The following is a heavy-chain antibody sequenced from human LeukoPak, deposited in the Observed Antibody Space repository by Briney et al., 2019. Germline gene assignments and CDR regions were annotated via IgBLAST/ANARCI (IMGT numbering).Heavy chain of an antibody. J-gene: IGHJ4*02. Sequence: ASVKVSCKASGGTFSSYAISWVRQAPGQGLEWMGGIIPIFGTANYAQKFQGRVTITTDESTGTAYMELSNLRSEDTAVYYCAREGGEKYSSNRYDYWGQGTLVTVSS. V-gene: IGHV1-69*05. CDR3: AREGGEKYSSNRYDY. CDR1: GGTFSSYA. D-gene: IGHD6-13*01. CDR2: IIPIFGTA.